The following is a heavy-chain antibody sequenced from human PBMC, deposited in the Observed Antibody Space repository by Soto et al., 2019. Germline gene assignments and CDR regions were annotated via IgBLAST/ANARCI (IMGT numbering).Heavy chain of an antibody. CDR2: INPNSGGT. J-gene: IGHJ4*02. V-gene: IGHV1-2*02. D-gene: IGHD2-15*01. CDR1: GYTFTGYY. Sequence: ASVKVSCKASGYTFTGYYMHWVRQAPGQGLEWMGWINPNSGGTNYAQKFQGRVTMTRDTSISTAYMELSRLRSDDTAVYYCARVNVVVVAATREYYFDYWGQGTLVSVSS. CDR3: ARVNVVVVAATREYYFDY.